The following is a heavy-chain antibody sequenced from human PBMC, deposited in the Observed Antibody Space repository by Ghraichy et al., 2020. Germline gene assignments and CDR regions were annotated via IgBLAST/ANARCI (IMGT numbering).Heavy chain of an antibody. Sequence: SVKVSCKASGGTFSSYAISWVRQAPGQGLEWMGGIIPIFGTANYAQKFQGRVTITADESTSTAYMELSSLRSEDTAVYYCARGINGYCGGDCYLPGGWGQGTLVTVSS. CDR3: ARGINGYCGGDCYLPGG. D-gene: IGHD2-21*02. V-gene: IGHV1-69*13. CDR1: GGTFSSYA. CDR2: IIPIFGTA. J-gene: IGHJ4*02.